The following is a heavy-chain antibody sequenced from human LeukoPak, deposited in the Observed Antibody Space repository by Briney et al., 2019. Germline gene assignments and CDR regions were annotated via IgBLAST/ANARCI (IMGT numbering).Heavy chain of an antibody. CDR2: IYYSGTT. V-gene: IGHV4-59*11. D-gene: IGHD6-19*01. J-gene: IGHJ5*02. Sequence: SETLSLTCTVSGGSISSHYWSWIRLPPGKGLEWIGYIYYSGTTNYNPSLKSRVTISVDTSKNQFSLKLSSVTAADTAVYYCARGGSSGWYDWFDPWGQGTLVTVSS. CDR1: GGSISSHY. CDR3: ARGGSSGWYDWFDP.